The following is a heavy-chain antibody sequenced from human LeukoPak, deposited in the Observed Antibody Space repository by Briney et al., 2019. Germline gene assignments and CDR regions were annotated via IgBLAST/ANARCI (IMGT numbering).Heavy chain of an antibody. V-gene: IGHV4-4*09. CDR1: GGSIISYY. CDR2: IYSSGST. D-gene: IGHD1-14*01. Sequence: SETLSLTCTVSGGSIISYYRSWIRQPPGKGLEWIGFIYSSGSTNYNPSLRGRLTISVDTSKNQFSLRLNSVTAADTAVYYCARHFKHVRSGTQHWFDPWGQGTLVTVSS. CDR3: ARHFKHVRSGTQHWFDP. J-gene: IGHJ5*02.